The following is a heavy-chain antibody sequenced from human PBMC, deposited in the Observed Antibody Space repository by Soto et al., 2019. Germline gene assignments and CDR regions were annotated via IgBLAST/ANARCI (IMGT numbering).Heavy chain of an antibody. V-gene: IGHV3-23*01. CDR1: GFTFSSYA. CDR3: AKGGGRGSGYYFVSPDNWFDP. CDR2: ISGCGGST. J-gene: IGHJ5*02. Sequence: LRLSCAASGFTFSSYAMSWVRQAPGKGLEWVSAISGCGGSTYYADSVKGRFTISRDNSKNTLYLQMNSLRAEDTAVYYCAKGGGRGSGYYFVSPDNWFDPWGQGTLVTVS. D-gene: IGHD3-22*01.